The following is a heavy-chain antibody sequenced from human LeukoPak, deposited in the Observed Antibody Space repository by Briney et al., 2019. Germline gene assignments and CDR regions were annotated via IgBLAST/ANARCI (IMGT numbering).Heavy chain of an antibody. CDR2: ISYDGSDK. CDR3: ARDYGGNSADYYFDY. J-gene: IGHJ4*02. Sequence: GGSQRLSCAASGFTFRSYAMHWVRQAPGKGLEWVTVISYDGSDKHCADSVKGRFTISRDNSKNTLYLQMNSLRAEDTAVYYCARDYGGNSADYYFDYWGQGTLVTVSS. V-gene: IGHV3-30*04. CDR1: GFTFRSYA. D-gene: IGHD4-23*01.